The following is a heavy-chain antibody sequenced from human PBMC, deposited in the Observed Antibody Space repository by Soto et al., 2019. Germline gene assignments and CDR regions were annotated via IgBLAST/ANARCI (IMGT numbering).Heavy chain of an antibody. Sequence: SETLSLTCTVSGGSISSSSYYWGWIRQPPGKGLEWIGSIYYSGSTYYNPSLKSRVTISVDTSKNQFSLKLSSVTAADTAVYYCARTAALFDYWGQGTLVTVSS. CDR1: GGSISSSSYY. J-gene: IGHJ4*02. CDR3: ARTAALFDY. CDR2: IYYSGST. D-gene: IGHD2-15*01. V-gene: IGHV4-39*01.